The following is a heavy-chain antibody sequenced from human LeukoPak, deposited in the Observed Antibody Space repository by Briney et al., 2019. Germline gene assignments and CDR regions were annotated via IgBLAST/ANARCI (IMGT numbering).Heavy chain of an antibody. V-gene: IGHV3-30*02. CDR3: AREGGRAVPGRFDQ. CDR1: GINFRSSG. CDR2: IQNDGSDK. J-gene: IGHJ4*02. Sequence: GGSLRLSCAASGINFRSSGMHWVRQAPGKGLEWVTFIQNDGSDKYYAASVKGRFTISRDNSKNTVYLHMASLRADDTALYYCAREGGRAVPGRFDQWGQGTLVAVSS. D-gene: IGHD6-13*01.